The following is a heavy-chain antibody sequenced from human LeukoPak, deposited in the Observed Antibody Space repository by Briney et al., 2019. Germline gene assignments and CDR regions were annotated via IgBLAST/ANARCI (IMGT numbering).Heavy chain of an antibody. CDR2: ISAYNGNT. J-gene: IGHJ5*02. Sequence: GASVKVSCKTSGYTFTSYGISWVRQAPGQGLEWMGWISAYNGNTNYAQKLQGRVTMTTDTSTSTAYMELRSLRSDDTAVYYCARREFKCSSTSCQYNWFDPWGQGTLVTVSS. V-gene: IGHV1-18*01. CDR1: GYTFTSYG. D-gene: IGHD2-2*01. CDR3: ARREFKCSSTSCQYNWFDP.